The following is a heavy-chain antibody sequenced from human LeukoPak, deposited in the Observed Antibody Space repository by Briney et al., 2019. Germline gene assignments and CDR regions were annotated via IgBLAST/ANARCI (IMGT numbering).Heavy chain of an antibody. Sequence: GFLRLSCAASGFTFSNAWMSWVRQAPGKGLEWVGRIKSKTDGGATDYAAPVKGRFTISRDDSKNTLYLQMNSLKTEDTAVYYCTTGYSYGFLDYWGQGTLVTVSS. V-gene: IGHV3-15*01. J-gene: IGHJ4*02. CDR3: TTGYSYGFLDY. D-gene: IGHD5-18*01. CDR2: IKSKTDGGAT. CDR1: GFTFSNAW.